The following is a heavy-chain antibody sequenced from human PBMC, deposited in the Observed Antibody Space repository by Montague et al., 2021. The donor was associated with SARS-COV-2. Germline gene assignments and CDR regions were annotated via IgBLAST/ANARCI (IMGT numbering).Heavy chain of an antibody. D-gene: IGHD2-15*01. CDR2: IYFRGSS. CDR3: ARHRRGGVVVAASNWFDP. V-gene: IGHV4-39*01. CDR1: GASARSSGYY. Sequence: SETLSLTCTVPGASARSSGYYGAGIRQPPGKGLEWIGSIYFRGSSYYNPSLKSRVSISADTSKNQFSLRLSSVTSADTAVYYCARHRRGGVVVAASNWFDPWGQGTLVTVSS. J-gene: IGHJ5*02.